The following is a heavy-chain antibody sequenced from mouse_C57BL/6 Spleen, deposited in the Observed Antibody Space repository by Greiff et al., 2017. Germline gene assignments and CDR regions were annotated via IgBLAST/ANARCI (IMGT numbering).Heavy chain of an antibody. CDR2: IYPGSGNT. CDR3: ARWDTTAYFDY. D-gene: IGHD1-2*01. Sequence: VKLMESGAELVRPGASVKLSCKASGYTFTDYYINWVKQRPGQGLEWIARIYPGSGNTYYNEKFKGKATLTAEKSSSTAYMQLSSLTSEDSAVYFCARWDTTAYFDYWGQGTTLTVSS. CDR1: GYTFTDYY. J-gene: IGHJ2*01. V-gene: IGHV1-76*01.